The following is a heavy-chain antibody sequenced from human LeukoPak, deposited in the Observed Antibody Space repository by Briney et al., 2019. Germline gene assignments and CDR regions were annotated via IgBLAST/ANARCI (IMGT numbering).Heavy chain of an antibody. D-gene: IGHD2-15*01. J-gene: IGHJ5*02. CDR2: INGSSSDT. Sequence: GGSLRLSRAASGFTFSDYYMTWIRQAPGGGLEWISYINGSSSDTKYADSVTGRFTISRDNAKNSVYLLNSLRAEDTAVYYCARRGTTYCTVDSCHPNWFDPWGQGTLVTVSS. CDR1: GFTFSDYY. V-gene: IGHV3-11*03. CDR3: ARRGTTYCTVDSCHPNWFDP.